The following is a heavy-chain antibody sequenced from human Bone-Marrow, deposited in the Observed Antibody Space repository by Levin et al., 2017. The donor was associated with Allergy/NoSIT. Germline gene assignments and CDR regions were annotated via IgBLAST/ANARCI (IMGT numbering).Heavy chain of an antibody. J-gene: IGHJ6*01. Sequence: GGSLRLSCVASGFAFGGHAVSWVRQSPGKGLEWVGFMRSDLQGATSEYAASVKGRFTFSRDNARSIAYLQMSGLRTEDTGTYFCTTKVPPPTSKQWPLDVWGEGTTVSVSS. D-gene: IGHD6-19*01. V-gene: IGHV3-49*04. CDR2: MRSDLQGATS. CDR3: TTKVPPPTSKQWPLDV. CDR1: GFAFGGHA.